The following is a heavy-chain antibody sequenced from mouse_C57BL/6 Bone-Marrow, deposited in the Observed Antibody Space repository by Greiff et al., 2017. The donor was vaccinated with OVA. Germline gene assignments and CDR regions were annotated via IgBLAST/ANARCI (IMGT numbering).Heavy chain of an antibody. Sequence: QVQLQQSGPELVRPGVSVKISCKGSGYTFTDYAMHWVKQSHAKSIEWIGVISTYYGDASYNQKFKDKATMTVDKSSSTAYMELARLTSEDSAVYYCARARYYYGSSYVPYAMDYWGQGTSVTVSS. CDR3: ARARYYYGSSYVPYAMDY. D-gene: IGHD1-1*01. CDR1: GYTFTDYA. J-gene: IGHJ4*01. V-gene: IGHV1-67*01. CDR2: ISTYYGDA.